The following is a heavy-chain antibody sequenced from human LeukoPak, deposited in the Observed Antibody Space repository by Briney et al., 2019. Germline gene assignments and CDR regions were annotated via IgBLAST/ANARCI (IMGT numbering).Heavy chain of an antibody. CDR1: GFTFSSYA. Sequence: HPGGSLRLSCAASGFTFSSYAMSWVRQAPGKGLEWVSAISGSGGSTYYADSVEGRFTISRDNSKNTLYLQTNSLRAEDTAVYYCAKGFYIVVVPAAHPYFDYWGQGALVTVSS. D-gene: IGHD2-2*01. CDR2: ISGSGGST. CDR3: AKGFYIVVVPAAHPYFDY. J-gene: IGHJ4*02. V-gene: IGHV3-23*01.